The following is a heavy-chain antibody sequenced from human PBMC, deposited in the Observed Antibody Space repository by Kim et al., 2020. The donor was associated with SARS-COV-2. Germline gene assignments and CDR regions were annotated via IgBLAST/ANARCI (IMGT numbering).Heavy chain of an antibody. D-gene: IGHD5-18*01. Sequence: KSAHKFQGRVTITRDTSTSTVYRELRSLTSEDTAVYYCARRTGTSYGSFDFWGQGTLVTVSS. V-gene: IGHV1-46*01. J-gene: IGHJ4*02. CDR3: ARRTGTSYGSFDF.